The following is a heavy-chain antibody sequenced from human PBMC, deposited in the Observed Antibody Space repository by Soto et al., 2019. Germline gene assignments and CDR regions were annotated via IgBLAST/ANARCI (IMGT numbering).Heavy chain of an antibody. Sequence: GSLRLSCAASGFTFSSYSMNWVRQAPGKGLEWVSSISSSSSYIYYADSVKGRFTISRDNAKNSLYLQMNSLRAEDTAVYYCARDLGDYSNYVWYYYMDVWGKGTTVTVSS. V-gene: IGHV3-21*01. CDR3: ARDLGDYSNYVWYYYMDV. CDR1: GFTFSSYS. D-gene: IGHD4-4*01. J-gene: IGHJ6*03. CDR2: ISSSSSYI.